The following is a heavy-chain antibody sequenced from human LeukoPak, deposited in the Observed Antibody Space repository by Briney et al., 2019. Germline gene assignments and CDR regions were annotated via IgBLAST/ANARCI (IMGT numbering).Heavy chain of an antibody. Sequence: GGSLRLSCAASGFTFSSYGMHWVRQAPGKGLEWVAFIRYDGSNKYYADSVKGRFTISRDNSKNTLYLQMNSLRAEDTAVYYCATRDRGYDILTGPLDYWGQGTLVTISS. CDR1: GFTFSSYG. V-gene: IGHV3-30*02. CDR3: ATRDRGYDILTGPLDY. CDR2: IRYDGSNK. D-gene: IGHD3-9*01. J-gene: IGHJ4*02.